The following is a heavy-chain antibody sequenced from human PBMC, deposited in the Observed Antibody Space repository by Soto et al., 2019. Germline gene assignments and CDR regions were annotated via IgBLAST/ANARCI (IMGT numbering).Heavy chain of an antibody. Sequence: GGSLRLSCAASGFTFSNYAMNWVRQAPGRGLEWVSTISGDGTTTHYADSVKGRLTISRDNSKNTQYLQMNSLRAEDTALYYCASKLTFGSSTDYWGQGTLVTVSS. V-gene: IGHV3-23*01. J-gene: IGHJ4*02. D-gene: IGHD2-2*01. CDR3: ASKLTFGSSTDY. CDR1: GFTFSNYA. CDR2: ISGDGTTT.